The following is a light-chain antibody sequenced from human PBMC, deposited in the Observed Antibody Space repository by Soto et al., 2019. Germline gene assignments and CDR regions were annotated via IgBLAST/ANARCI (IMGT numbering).Light chain of an antibody. CDR2: LNSDGSH. J-gene: IGLJ3*02. CDR3: QTWGTGIQV. CDR1: SGHTSYA. V-gene: IGLV4-69*01. Sequence: QSVLTQSPSASASLGASVTITCTLSSGHTSYAIAWHQQQPEKGPRYLLKLNSDGSHSKGDGIPDRFSGSSSGAERYLTISSLQSEDEADYYCQTWGTGIQVFGGGTKLT.